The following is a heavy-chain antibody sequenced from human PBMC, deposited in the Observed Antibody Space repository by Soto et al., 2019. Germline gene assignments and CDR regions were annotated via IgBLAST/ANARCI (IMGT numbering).Heavy chain of an antibody. D-gene: IGHD3-22*01. CDR3: EPYYAPVLSDGMDV. V-gene: IGHV3-23*01. J-gene: IGHJ6*02. CDR1: GFTFSSYA. Sequence: GGSLRLSCAASGFTFSSYAMSWVRQAPGKGLEWVSAISGSGGSTYYADSVKGRFTISRDNSKNTLYLQMNSLRAEDTAVYYCEPYYAPVLSDGMDVWGQGTTVTVSS. CDR2: ISGSGGST.